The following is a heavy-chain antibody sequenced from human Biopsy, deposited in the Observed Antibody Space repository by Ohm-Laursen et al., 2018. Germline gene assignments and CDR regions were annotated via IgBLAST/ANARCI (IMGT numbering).Heavy chain of an antibody. CDR1: GYTFGNYG. J-gene: IGHJ6*02. V-gene: IGHV1-18*01. CDR3: ARDRYRWDIAAVVAAHYNEKYYALDV. D-gene: IGHD2-15*01. CDR2: IRAYNNTNT. Sequence: ASVKVSCKASGYTFGNYGVTWVRQAPGQGLEWMGWIRAYNNTNTNYAQKFQGRVTMTADTSTDIAYMELRSLRSDDTAIYYCARDRYRWDIAAVVAAHYNEKYYALDVWGQGTTVTVSS.